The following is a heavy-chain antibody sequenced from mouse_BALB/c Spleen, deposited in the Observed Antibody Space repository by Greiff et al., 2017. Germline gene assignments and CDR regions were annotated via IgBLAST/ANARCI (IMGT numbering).Heavy chain of an antibody. Sequence: EVQLQQSGPGLVKPSQSLSLTCTVTGYSITSDYAWNWIRQFPGNKLEWMGYISYSGSTSYNPSLKSRISITRDTSKNQFFLQLNSVTTEDTATYYCAKITTWFAYWGQGTLVTVSA. D-gene: IGHD2-4*01. J-gene: IGHJ3*01. CDR2: ISYSGST. CDR1: GYSITSDYA. V-gene: IGHV3-2*02. CDR3: AKITTWFAY.